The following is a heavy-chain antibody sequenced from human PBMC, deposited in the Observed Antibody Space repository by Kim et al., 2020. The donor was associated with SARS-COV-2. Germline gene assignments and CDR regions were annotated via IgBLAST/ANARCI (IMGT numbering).Heavy chain of an antibody. CDR2: ISAYNGNT. V-gene: IGHV1-18*01. Sequence: ASVKVSCKASGYTFTSYGISWVRQAPGQGLEWMGWISAYNGNTNYAQKLQGRVTMTTDTSTSTAYMELRSLRSDDTAVYYCARSSGLSITMIVVVSADDAFDIWGQGTMVTVSS. CDR3: ARSSGLSITMIVVVSADDAFDI. J-gene: IGHJ3*02. D-gene: IGHD3-22*01. CDR1: GYTFTSYG.